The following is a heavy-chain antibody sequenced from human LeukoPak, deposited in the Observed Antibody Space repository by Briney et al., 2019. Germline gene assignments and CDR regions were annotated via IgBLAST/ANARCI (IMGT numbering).Heavy chain of an antibody. V-gene: IGHV3-74*01. CDR1: GFTFSSYS. Sequence: GGSLRLSCAASGFTFSSYSMHWVRQAPGKGLVWVSGINSDGSSTSYADSVKGRFTISRDNSKNTLYLQMNSLRAEDTAVYYCASSLGYSYGGDFDYWGQGTLVTVSS. CDR2: INSDGSST. D-gene: IGHD5-18*01. J-gene: IGHJ4*02. CDR3: ASSLGYSYGGDFDY.